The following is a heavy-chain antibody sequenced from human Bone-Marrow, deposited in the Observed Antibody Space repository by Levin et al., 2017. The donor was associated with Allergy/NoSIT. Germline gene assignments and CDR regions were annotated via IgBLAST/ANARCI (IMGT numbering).Heavy chain of an antibody. Sequence: SQTLSLTCAVSGYSISSGYYWVWIRQLPGKGLEWIASIYRSGTTYYNPSLKSRVTISVDTSKNQFSLRLTSVTAADTAVYYCAREAPYSSSSLDYWGQGTLVTVSS. D-gene: IGHD6-6*01. J-gene: IGHJ4*02. CDR3: AREAPYSSSSLDY. CDR1: GYSISSGYY. CDR2: IYRSGTT. V-gene: IGHV4-38-2*02.